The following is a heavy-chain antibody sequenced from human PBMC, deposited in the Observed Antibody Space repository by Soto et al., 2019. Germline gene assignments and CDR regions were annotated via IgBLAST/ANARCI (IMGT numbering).Heavy chain of an antibody. D-gene: IGHD3-3*02. V-gene: IGHV3-48*02. CDR2: ISSSSSTI. CDR1: GFTFSSYS. CDR3: ARHFWSGYPIWAFDI. J-gene: IGHJ3*02. Sequence: EVQLVESGGGLVQPGGSLRLSCAASGFTFSSYSMNWVRQAPGKGLEWVSYISSSSSTIYYADSVKGRFTISRDNAKNSSYLQMNSLRDEDTAVYYCARHFWSGYPIWAFDIWGQGTMVTVAS.